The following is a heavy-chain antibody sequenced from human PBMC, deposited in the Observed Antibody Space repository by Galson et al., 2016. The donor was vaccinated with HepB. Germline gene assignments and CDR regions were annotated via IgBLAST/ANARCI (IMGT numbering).Heavy chain of an antibody. J-gene: IGHJ4*02. V-gene: IGHV1-69*13. D-gene: IGHD2-8*02. CDR2: IVPIFGSA. Sequence: SVKVSCKASGGTFSNYFFSWVRQAPGQGLEWMGGIVPIFGSAKYAQRFQGRITIVADESTRTAYMELSSLASEDTAMYYCARGVSPGKLVLDYWGQGTLVTVSS. CDR3: ARGVSPGKLVLDY. CDR1: GGTFSNYF.